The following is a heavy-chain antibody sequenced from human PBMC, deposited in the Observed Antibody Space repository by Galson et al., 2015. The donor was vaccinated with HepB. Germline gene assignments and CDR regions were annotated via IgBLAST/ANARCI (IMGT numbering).Heavy chain of an antibody. D-gene: IGHD6-13*01. V-gene: IGHV6-1*01. J-gene: IGHJ5*02. CDR1: GDSVSSNSAA. CDR3: GRAGVEYSSSWIRGENWFDP. CDR2: TYYRSKWYN. Sequence: CAISGDSVSSNSAAWNWIRQSPSRGLEWLGRTYYRSKWYNDYAVSVKSRITINPDTSKNQFSLQLNSVTPEDTAVYYCGRAGVEYSSSWIRGENWFDPWGQGTLVTVSS.